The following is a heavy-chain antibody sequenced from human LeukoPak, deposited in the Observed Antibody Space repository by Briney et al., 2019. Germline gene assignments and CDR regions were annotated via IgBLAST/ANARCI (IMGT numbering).Heavy chain of an antibody. J-gene: IGHJ4*02. D-gene: IGHD6-19*01. CDR3: ARDDGSGWPSY. Sequence: DSVTVSCKASGYTFTGYYMHWVRQAPGQGRERMGWINPNSGGTNYAQKLQGWVTMTRDTSISTAYMELSRLRSDDTAVYYCARDDGSGWPSYWGQGTLVTVSS. V-gene: IGHV1-2*04. CDR2: INPNSGGT. CDR1: GYTFTGYY.